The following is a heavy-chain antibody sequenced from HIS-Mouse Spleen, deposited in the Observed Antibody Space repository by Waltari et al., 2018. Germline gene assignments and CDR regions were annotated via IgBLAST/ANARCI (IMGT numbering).Heavy chain of an antibody. Sequence: QLQLQESGPGLVKPSETLSLTCTVSGCPISSYYCSSMRQPAGKGPECIGRIYTSGSTNYTPSLKSRVTMSVDTSKNQFSLKLSSGTAADTAVYYCARAGGAVAGTHYFDYWGQGTLVTVSS. D-gene: IGHD6-19*01. CDR3: ARAGGAVAGTHYFDY. V-gene: IGHV4-4*07. J-gene: IGHJ4*02. CDR1: GCPISSYY. CDR2: IYTSGST.